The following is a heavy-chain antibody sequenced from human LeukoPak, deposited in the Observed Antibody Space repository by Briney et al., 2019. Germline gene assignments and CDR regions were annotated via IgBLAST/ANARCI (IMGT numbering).Heavy chain of an antibody. Sequence: GASVKVSCKASGYTFTSYGITWVRQAPGQGLEWMGWISVDNGNTNYAQKFQGRLTMTADTSTSTAYMDLRSLRSDDTAVYYCARGRFPGSGSRHNSFDYWGQGTLVTVSS. D-gene: IGHD3-10*01. CDR2: ISVDNGNT. CDR3: ARGRFPGSGSRHNSFDY. CDR1: GYTFTSYG. J-gene: IGHJ4*02. V-gene: IGHV1-18*01.